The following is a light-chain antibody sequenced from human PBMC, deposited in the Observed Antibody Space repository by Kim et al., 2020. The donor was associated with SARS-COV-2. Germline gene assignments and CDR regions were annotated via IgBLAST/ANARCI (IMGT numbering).Light chain of an antibody. CDR1: QDIGNY. J-gene: IGKJ5*01. V-gene: IGKV1-33*01. CDR2: DAS. Sequence: DIQMTQSPSSLSVSVGDRVTITCQASQDIGNYLNWYEQKPGKVPKLLIYDASNLETGVPSRFSGSGFGAEFTLTISNLQPEDIATYYCQQYDNLPITFGQGTRLEIK. CDR3: QQYDNLPIT.